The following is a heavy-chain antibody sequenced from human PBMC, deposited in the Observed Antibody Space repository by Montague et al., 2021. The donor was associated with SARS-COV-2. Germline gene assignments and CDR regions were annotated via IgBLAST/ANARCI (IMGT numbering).Heavy chain of an antibody. CDR3: ARTGLGAYDIVTVYTDNDFDM. D-gene: IGHD3-9*01. J-gene: IGHJ3*02. CDR1: GGSITSYF. CDR2: IYYSGST. Sequence: SETLSLTCTVSGGSITSYFWTWIRQPPGKGLEWVGRIYYSGSTNYNPSLKSRVTISVDTSKNQFSLKLGSVTAADTAVYYCARTGLGAYDIVTVYTDNDFDMWGQGTMVTVSS. V-gene: IGHV4-59*01.